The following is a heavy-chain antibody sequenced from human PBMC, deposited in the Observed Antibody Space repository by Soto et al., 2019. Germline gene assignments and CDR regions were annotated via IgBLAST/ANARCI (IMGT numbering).Heavy chain of an antibody. CDR3: ARDSSTGYYSGMDV. Sequence: QVQLVQSGAEVKKPGASVKVSCKASGYTLSSYRISWVRQAPGVGLEWMGWICAYNGNTDYAEALQGIVTLTTDTSTSTAYMELRSLRSDDTAVYFCARDSSTGYYSGMDVWGQGTTVTVSS. J-gene: IGHJ6*02. CDR1: GYTLSSYR. V-gene: IGHV1-18*01. CDR2: ICAYNGNT.